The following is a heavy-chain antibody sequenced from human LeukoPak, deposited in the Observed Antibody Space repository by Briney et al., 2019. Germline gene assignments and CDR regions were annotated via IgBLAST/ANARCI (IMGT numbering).Heavy chain of an antibody. CDR3: ARYSSGWFDAFDI. J-gene: IGHJ3*02. CDR2: INHSGST. D-gene: IGHD6-19*01. CDR1: GGSFSGYY. V-gene: IGHV4-34*01. Sequence: SSETLSLTCAVYGGSFSGYYWSWIRQPPGKGLEWIGEINHSGSTNYNPSLKSRVTISVDTSKNQFSLKLSSVTAADTAVYYCARYSSGWFDAFDIWGQGTMVTVSS.